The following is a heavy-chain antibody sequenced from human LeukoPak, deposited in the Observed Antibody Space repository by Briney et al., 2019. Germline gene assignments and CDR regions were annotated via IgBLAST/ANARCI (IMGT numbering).Heavy chain of an antibody. J-gene: IGHJ6*03. CDR2: ISSSGSTI. CDR3: ARSELGYNYYYMDV. D-gene: IGHD3-10*01. Sequence: GGSLRLSCAASGFTFSSYEMNWVRQAPGKGLEWVSYISSSGSTIYYADSVKGRFTISRDNAKNSLYLQMNSLRAEDTAVYYCARSELGYNYYYMDVWGKGTTVTISS. CDR1: GFTFSSYE. V-gene: IGHV3-48*03.